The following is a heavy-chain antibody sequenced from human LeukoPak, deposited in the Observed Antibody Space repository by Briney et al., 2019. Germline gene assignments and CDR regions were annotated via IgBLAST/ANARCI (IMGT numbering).Heavy chain of an antibody. CDR1: GGTFSSYA. Sequence: ASVKVSCKASGGTFSSYAISWVRQAPGQGLEWMGRIIPIFGTANYAQKFQGRVTITTDESTSTAYMELSSLRSEDTAVYYCASSTSSVVVTATYFDYWGQGTLVTVSS. J-gene: IGHJ4*02. D-gene: IGHD2-21*02. CDR2: IIPIFGTA. CDR3: ASSTSSVVVTATYFDY. V-gene: IGHV1-69*05.